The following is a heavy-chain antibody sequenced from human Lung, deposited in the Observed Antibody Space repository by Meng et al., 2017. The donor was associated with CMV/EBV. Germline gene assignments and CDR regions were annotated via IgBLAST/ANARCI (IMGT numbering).Heavy chain of an antibody. Sequence: TCSSHAIRWVRQAPGPGLEWMGGIIPIFGTANYAQKFQGRVTITTDESTSTAYMELSSLRSEDTAVYYCAGGLYSSSWYGSDYFDYWGQGTLVTVSS. CDR3: AGGLYSSSWYGSDYFDY. CDR2: IIPIFGTA. D-gene: IGHD6-13*01. J-gene: IGHJ4*02. CDR1: TCSSHA. V-gene: IGHV1-69*05.